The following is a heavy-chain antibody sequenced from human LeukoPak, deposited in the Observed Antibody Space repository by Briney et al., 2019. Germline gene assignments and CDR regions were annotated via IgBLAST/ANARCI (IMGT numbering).Heavy chain of an antibody. CDR2: IYTSGST. D-gene: IGHD2-21*02. CDR3: GRESHIVVVTAIPYYFDY. J-gene: IGHJ4*02. Sequence: SETLSLTCTVSGGSISSYYWSWIRQPAGKGLEWIGRIYTSGSTNYNPSLKSRVTMSVDTSKNQFSLKLSSVTAADTAVYYCGRESHIVVVTAIPYYFDYWGQGTLVTVSS. CDR1: GGSISSYY. V-gene: IGHV4-4*07.